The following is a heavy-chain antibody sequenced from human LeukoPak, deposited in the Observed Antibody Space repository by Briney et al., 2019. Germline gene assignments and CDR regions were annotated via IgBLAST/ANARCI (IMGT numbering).Heavy chain of an antibody. Sequence: SVKVSCKASGGTFSSYSVSWVRQAPGQGLEWMGRIIPFSGTSNYAQKFQGRVTITTDESTSTAYMELSSLRSEDTAVYYCARARLNIAVAGKPAMGYFDYWGQGTLVTVSS. CDR1: GGTFSSYS. D-gene: IGHD6-19*01. CDR2: IIPFSGTS. V-gene: IGHV1-69*05. J-gene: IGHJ4*02. CDR3: ARARLNIAVAGKPAMGYFDY.